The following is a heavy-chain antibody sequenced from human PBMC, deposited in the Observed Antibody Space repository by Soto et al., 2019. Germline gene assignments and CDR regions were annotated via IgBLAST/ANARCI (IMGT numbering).Heavy chain of an antibody. Sequence: QVQLVQSGAEVKKPGSSVKVSCKASGGTFSSYTISWVRQAPGQGLEWMGRIIPILGIANYAQKFQGRVTSTADKATSTAYMELSSLRSEDTAVYYCAMCGQQLVLGYWGQGTLVTVSS. CDR2: IIPILGIA. D-gene: IGHD6-13*01. CDR1: GGTFSSYT. CDR3: AMCGQQLVLGY. J-gene: IGHJ4*02. V-gene: IGHV1-69*02.